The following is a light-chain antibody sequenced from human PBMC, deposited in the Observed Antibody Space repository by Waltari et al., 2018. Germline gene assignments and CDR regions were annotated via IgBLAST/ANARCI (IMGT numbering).Light chain of an antibody. V-gene: IGLV5-45*02. J-gene: IGLJ3*02. CDR1: RGITVGMYR. CDR2: YKSDSDN. CDR3: MIWHSSAWV. Sequence: QAVLTQPSSLSASPGASASLTCTFRRGITVGMYRIYWYQQKPGSPPQYLLRYKSDSDNQQGSGVPSRFSGSKDASANAGILLISGLQSEDEADYYCMIWHSSAWVFGGGTKLTVL.